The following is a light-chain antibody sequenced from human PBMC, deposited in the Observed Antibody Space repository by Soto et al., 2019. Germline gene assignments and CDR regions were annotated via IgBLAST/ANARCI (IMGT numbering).Light chain of an antibody. V-gene: IGLV2-11*01. Sequence: QSVLTQPRSVSGSPGQSVTISCTGTSSDVGGYDFVSWYQQHRGKAPKLMISDVSKRPSGVPDRFSGSKSGNTASLTISGLQAEDEADYYCCSYAGDLALFGGGTKLTVL. CDR1: SSDVGGYDF. CDR3: CSYAGDLAL. J-gene: IGLJ2*01. CDR2: DVS.